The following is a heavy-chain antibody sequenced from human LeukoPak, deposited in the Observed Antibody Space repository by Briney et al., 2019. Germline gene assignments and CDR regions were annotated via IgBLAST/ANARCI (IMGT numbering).Heavy chain of an antibody. CDR1: GGTFSSYA. J-gene: IGHJ6*02. CDR2: IIPIFGTA. Sequence: ASVKVSCKASGGTFSSYAISWVRQAPGQGLEWMGGIIPIFGTANYAQKFQGRVTITTDESTSTAYMELSSLRSEDTAVYYCARWNVGGSGSYSSDYYYGMDVWGQGTTVTVSS. D-gene: IGHD3-10*01. V-gene: IGHV1-69*05. CDR3: ARWNVGGSGSYSSDYYYGMDV.